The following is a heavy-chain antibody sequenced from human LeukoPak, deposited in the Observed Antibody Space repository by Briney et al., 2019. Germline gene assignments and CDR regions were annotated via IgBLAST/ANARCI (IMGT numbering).Heavy chain of an antibody. V-gene: IGHV1-2*02. J-gene: IGHJ4*02. CDR3: ARARCSSRSCYLFDY. CDR1: GYTLTGYY. Sequence: ASVKVSCKAAGYTLTGYYMHWLRQAPGQGLEWMGWINPNSGGTSYGQKIQGRVTMTRDTSNSTAYMELSKLRSDDTAVYYCARARCSSRSCYLFDYWGQGTLVTVSS. CDR2: INPNSGGT. D-gene: IGHD2-2*01.